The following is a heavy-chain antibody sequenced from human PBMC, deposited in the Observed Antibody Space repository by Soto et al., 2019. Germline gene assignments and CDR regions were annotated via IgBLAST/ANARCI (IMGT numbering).Heavy chain of an antibody. D-gene: IGHD3-9*01. J-gene: IGHJ4*02. V-gene: IGHV3-20*04. CDR2: INWNGGST. Sequence: GGSLRLSCAASGFTFDDYGMSWVRQAPGKGLEWVSGINWNGGSTGYADSVKGRFTISRGNAKNSLYLQMNSLRAEDTALYYCARSPSNYDILTGYYRELDYWGQGTLVTVS. CDR3: ARSPSNYDILTGYYRELDY. CDR1: GFTFDDYG.